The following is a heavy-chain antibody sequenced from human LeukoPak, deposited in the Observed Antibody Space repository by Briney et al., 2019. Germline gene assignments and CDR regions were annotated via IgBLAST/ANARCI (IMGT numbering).Heavy chain of an antibody. CDR3: AKDPLAGIETLDY. Sequence: SETLSLTCTVSGDSISSGSYYWGWIRQPRGKGLEWIGNIFNGGSTYYNPSLKSRVTISVDKSKNQVSLKLSSVTAADTAIYYCAKDPLAGIETLDYWGQGALVTVSS. CDR1: GDSISSGSYY. V-gene: IGHV4-39*07. CDR2: IFNGGST. D-gene: IGHD6-19*01. J-gene: IGHJ4*02.